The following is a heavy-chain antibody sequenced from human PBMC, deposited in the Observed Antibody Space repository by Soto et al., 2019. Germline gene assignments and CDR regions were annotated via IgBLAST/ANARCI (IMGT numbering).Heavy chain of an antibody. D-gene: IGHD3-10*01. J-gene: IGHJ3*02. CDR2: IIPIFGTA. CDR3: ARVRHLYGSDAFDS. CDR1: GGTFSSYA. V-gene: IGHV1-69*13. Sequence: ASVKVSCKASGGTFSSYAISWVRQAPGQGLEWMGGIIPIFGTANYAQKFQGRVTITADESTSTAYMELSSLRSEDTAVYYCARVRHLYGSDAFDSWGQGTMVTVSS.